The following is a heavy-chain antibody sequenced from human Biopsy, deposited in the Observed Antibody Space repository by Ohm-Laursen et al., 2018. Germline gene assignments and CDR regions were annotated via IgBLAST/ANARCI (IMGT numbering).Heavy chain of an antibody. J-gene: IGHJ4*02. CDR3: ARATVETASFDF. CDR2: IYHTGTT. V-gene: IGHV4-31*01. CDR1: GGSINIDLNY. Sequence: TLSLTCPVSGGSINIDLNYWSWIRQHPGKGLEWIGYIYHTGTTFYNPSLESQATISIDTSKNQFSLKMASVTDAGTAVYYCARATVETASFDFWGQGTLVTVSS. D-gene: IGHD5-18*01.